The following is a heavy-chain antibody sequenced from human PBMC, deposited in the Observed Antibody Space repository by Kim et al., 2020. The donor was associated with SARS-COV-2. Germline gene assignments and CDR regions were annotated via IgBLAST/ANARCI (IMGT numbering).Heavy chain of an antibody. D-gene: IGHD3-3*01. CDR2: ISSSGSTI. CDR1: GFTFSSYE. V-gene: IGHV3-48*03. CDR3: ARDTSPYYDFWSGYLSYYGMDV. J-gene: IGHJ6*02. Sequence: GGSLRLSCAASGFTFSSYEMNWVRQAPGKGLEWVSYISSSGSTIYYADSVKGRFTISRDNAKNSLYLQMNSLRAEDTAVYYCARDTSPYYDFWSGYLSYYGMDVWGQGTTVTVSS.